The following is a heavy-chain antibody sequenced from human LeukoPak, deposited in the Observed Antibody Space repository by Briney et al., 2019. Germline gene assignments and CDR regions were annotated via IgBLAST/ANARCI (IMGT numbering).Heavy chain of an antibody. CDR3: ARAVYSTSAGIDY. J-gene: IGHJ4*02. Sequence: SQTLSLTCTVSGGSISSGDFYGSWIRQTPGKGLEWIGYIYYSVTTYYNPSLKSRVAISVDTSKNQISLKLSSVTAADTAVYYCARAVYSTSAGIDYWGQGTLVTVSS. V-gene: IGHV4-30-4*01. CDR2: IYYSVTT. D-gene: IGHD6-6*01. CDR1: GGSISSGDFY.